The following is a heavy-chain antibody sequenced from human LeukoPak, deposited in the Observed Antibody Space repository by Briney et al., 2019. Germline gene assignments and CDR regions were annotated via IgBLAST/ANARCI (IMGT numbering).Heavy chain of an antibody. CDR1: GFTFRSSA. J-gene: IGHJ3*02. CDR3: ASLADAFDI. Sequence: GGSLRLSCTASGFTFRSSAMSWVRQAPGKGLEWVSTISGSGGSTYYADSVKGRFTISRDNSKNTLYLQMNSPTAEDTAVCYCASLADAFDIWGQGTMVTVSS. CDR2: ISGSGGST. V-gene: IGHV3-23*01.